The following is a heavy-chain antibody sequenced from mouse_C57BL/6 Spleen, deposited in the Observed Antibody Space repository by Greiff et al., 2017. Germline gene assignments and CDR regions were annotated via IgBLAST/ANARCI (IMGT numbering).Heavy chain of an antibody. V-gene: IGHV5-17*01. CDR3: ARGITTVVAFDY. CDR2: ISSGSSTI. D-gene: IGHD1-1*01. CDR1: GFTFSDYG. Sequence: EVKVVESGGGLVKPGGSLKLSCAASGFTFSDYGMHWVRQAPEKGLEWVAYISSGSSTIYYADTVKGRFTISRDNAKNTLFLQMTSVRSEDTAMYYCARGITTVVAFDYWGQGTTLTVSS. J-gene: IGHJ2*01.